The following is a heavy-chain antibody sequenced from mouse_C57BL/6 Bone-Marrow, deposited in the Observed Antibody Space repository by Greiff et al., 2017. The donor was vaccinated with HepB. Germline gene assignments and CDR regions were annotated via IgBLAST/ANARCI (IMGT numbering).Heavy chain of an antibody. J-gene: IGHJ2*01. V-gene: IGHV1-81*01. Sequence: VQLQESGAELARPGASVKLSCKASGYTFTSYGISWVKQRTGQGLEWIGEINPRSGNTYYNEKFKGKATLTADKSSSTAYMELRSLTSEDSAVYFGAERADAVLTTGAHWGPGTTLTVAS. CDR3: AERADAVLTTGAH. CDR1: GYTFTSYG. CDR2: INPRSGNT. D-gene: IGHD4-1*01.